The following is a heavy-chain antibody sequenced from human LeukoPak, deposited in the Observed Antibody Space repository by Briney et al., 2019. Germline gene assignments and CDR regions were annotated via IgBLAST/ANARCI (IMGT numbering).Heavy chain of an antibody. J-gene: IGHJ6*02. CDR1: GFTFRSYE. CDR3: AREGSFYAYGMDV. CDR2: ISSSGSTI. D-gene: IGHD3-16*01. Sequence: GGSLRLSCAASGFTFRSYEMNWVRQAPGKGLEWVSYISSSGSTIYYADSVKGRFTISRDNAKNSLYLQMNSLRAEDTAVYYCAREGSFYAYGMDVWGQGTTVTVSS. V-gene: IGHV3-48*03.